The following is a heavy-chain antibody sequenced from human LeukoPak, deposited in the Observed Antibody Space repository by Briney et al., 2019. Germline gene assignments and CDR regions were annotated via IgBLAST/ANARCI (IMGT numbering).Heavy chain of an antibody. CDR2: ISGTGGTT. D-gene: IGHD2-15*01. J-gene: IGHJ3*02. V-gene: IGHV3-23*01. CDR3: ATLDIVVVVAATHKDPDYAFDI. Sequence: GGSLRLSCAASGFTFSSYGMSWVRQAPGKGLEWVSAISGTGGTTYYADSVKGRFTISRGNSKNTLYLQMNSLRAEDTAVYYCATLDIVVVVAATHKDPDYAFDIWGQGTMVTVSS. CDR1: GFTFSSYG.